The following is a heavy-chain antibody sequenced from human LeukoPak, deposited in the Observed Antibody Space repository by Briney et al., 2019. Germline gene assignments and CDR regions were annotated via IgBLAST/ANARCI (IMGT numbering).Heavy chain of an antibody. D-gene: IGHD5-12*01. CDR2: IYSGGST. V-gene: IGHV3-53*01. CDR3: ARVEWLRFETYYFDY. J-gene: IGHJ4*02. Sequence: PGGSLRLSCAASGFTVRSNYMSGVREAPGKGLEWGSVIYSGGSTYYADSVKGRFTISRDNSKNTLYLQMNSLRAEDTAVYYCARVEWLRFETYYFDYWGQGTLVTVSS. CDR1: GFTVRSNY.